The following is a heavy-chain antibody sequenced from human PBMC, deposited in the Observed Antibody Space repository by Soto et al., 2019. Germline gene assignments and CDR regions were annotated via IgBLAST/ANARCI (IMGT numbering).Heavy chain of an antibody. CDR1: GGSISSYY. CDR3: ARRLEGIAARPDYYYYMDV. D-gene: IGHD6-6*01. J-gene: IGHJ6*03. Sequence: SETLCLTCTVSGGSISSYYWSWIRQPPGKGLEWIGYIYYSGSTNYNPSLKSRVTISVDTSKNQFSLKLSSVTAADTAVYYCARRLEGIAARPDYYYYMDVWGKGTTVTVSS. V-gene: IGHV4-59*08. CDR2: IYYSGST.